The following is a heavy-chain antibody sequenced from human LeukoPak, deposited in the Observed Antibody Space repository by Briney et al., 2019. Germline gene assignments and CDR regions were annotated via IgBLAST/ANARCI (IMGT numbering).Heavy chain of an antibody. CDR2: IYPGDSDT. CDR1: GYIFTSYC. V-gene: IGHV5-51*01. D-gene: IGHD1-26*01. Sequence: GASLTISCKGSGYIFTSYCIGWVRQLPGKGLEWLGIIYPGDSDTRYSPSFQGQVTISADKSISTAYLQWSSLKASDTAMYYCARHLPHSGSYYYYGMDVWGQGTTVTVSS. CDR3: ARHLPHSGSYYYYGMDV. J-gene: IGHJ6*02.